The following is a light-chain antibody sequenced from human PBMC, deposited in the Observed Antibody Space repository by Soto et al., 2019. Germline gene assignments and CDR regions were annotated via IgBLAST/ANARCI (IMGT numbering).Light chain of an antibody. Sequence: SVLTQPPSASGTPGQTVSISCSGTSSNIGVNSVSWYQHLPGAAPKLLIHSNDQRPSGVPVRFSGFKSGTSASLAISGLQSEDEADYYCAAWDDSLNGHVLFGGGTKLTVL. CDR1: SSNIGVNS. CDR3: AAWDDSLNGHVL. J-gene: IGLJ2*01. V-gene: IGLV1-44*01. CDR2: SND.